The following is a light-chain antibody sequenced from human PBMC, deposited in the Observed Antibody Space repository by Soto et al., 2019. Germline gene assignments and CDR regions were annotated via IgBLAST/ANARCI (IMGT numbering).Light chain of an antibody. CDR3: QHYNSYSEA. CDR2: DAS. V-gene: IGKV1-5*01. CDR1: QTISTW. J-gene: IGKJ1*01. Sequence: DIQVTQSPPTLSASVGDRVTITCRASQTISTWMAWYQQKPGKAPKLLVYDASTLQSGVASRFSGSGSGTEFILTINNLQPEDFATYYCQHYNSYSEAFGQGTKVDIK.